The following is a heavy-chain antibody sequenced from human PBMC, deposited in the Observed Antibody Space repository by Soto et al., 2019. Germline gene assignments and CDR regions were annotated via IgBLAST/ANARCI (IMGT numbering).Heavy chain of an antibody. CDR3: ARERSWYASS. D-gene: IGHD6-13*01. V-gene: IGHV4-34*01. CDR2: INHSGST. Sequence: SETLSLTCAVYGVSFSGYYWILIRQPPGKGLEWIGEINHSGSTNYNPSLKSRVTISVDTSKNQFSLKLSSVTAADTAVYYCARERSWYASSWGQGTLVTVSS. J-gene: IGHJ4*02. CDR1: GVSFSGYY.